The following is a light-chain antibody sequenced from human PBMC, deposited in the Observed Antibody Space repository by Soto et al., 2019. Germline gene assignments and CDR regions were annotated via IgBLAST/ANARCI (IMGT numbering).Light chain of an antibody. CDR2: DAS. V-gene: IGKV3-11*01. J-gene: IGKJ4*01. CDR3: QQRSGWPPLT. Sequence: PGKRATLSCRASQSVTGYLAWYQHKPGQAPRLLIYDASSRATGVPARFSGSGSGTEFTLTISSLAPEDSAVYYCQQRSGWPPLTFGGGTRVEIK. CDR1: QSVTGY.